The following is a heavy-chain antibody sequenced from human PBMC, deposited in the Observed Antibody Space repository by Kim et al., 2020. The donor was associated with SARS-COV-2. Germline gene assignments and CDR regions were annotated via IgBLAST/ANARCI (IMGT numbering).Heavy chain of an antibody. Sequence: GGSLRLSCAASGFTFSSYAMHWVRRGRGNGGEWVAVRSYDGRNKYYTDSVKGRFTISRDNSKNKLYLQMNSLRAEDTAVYYCARAGSGSYYNGRCVYWCQGTLVTVSS. V-gene: IGHV3-30*04. J-gene: IGHJ4*02. CDR2: RSYDGRNK. CDR1: GFTFSSYA. D-gene: IGHD3-10*01. CDR3: ARAGSGSYYNGRCVY.